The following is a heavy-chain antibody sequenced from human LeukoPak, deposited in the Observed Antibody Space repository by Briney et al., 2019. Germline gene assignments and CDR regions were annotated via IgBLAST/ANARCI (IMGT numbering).Heavy chain of an antibody. CDR3: ARQQLVKEIGEGYFDY. Sequence: SETLSLTCAIYGGSFSGYYWSWIRQPPGKGLEWIGEINHSGSTNYNPSLKSRVTISVDTSKNQFSLKLSSVTAADTAVYYCARQQLVKEIGEGYFDYWGQGTLVTVSS. CDR1: GGSFSGYY. D-gene: IGHD6-6*01. J-gene: IGHJ4*02. V-gene: IGHV4-34*01. CDR2: INHSGST.